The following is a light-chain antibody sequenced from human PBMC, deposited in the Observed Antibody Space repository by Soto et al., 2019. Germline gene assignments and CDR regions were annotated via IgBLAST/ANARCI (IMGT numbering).Light chain of an antibody. J-gene: IGKJ2*01. CDR2: DAS. CDR3: HQYDDLPYT. CDR1: QGISSF. Sequence: DIQMTQSPSSLSASVGDRITITCRASQGISSFLNWYQQKPGRAPDLLIFDASNLHPGVPSRFTAGGSGTYFTLTITDLQPEDFATYYCHQYDDLPYTFGQGTKLE. V-gene: IGKV1-33*01.